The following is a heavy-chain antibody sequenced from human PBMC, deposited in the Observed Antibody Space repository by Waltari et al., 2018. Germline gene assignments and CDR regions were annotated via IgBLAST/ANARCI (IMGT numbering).Heavy chain of an antibody. CDR1: GYTFTSYA. Sequence: QVQLVQSGAEVKKPGAPVKVSCKASGYTFTSYAMHWVRQAPGQRLEWMGWINAGNGNTKYSQKFQGRVTITRDTSASTAYSELSSLGSEDTAVYYWARDDGSGSYPFDYWGQGTLVTVSS. CDR2: INAGNGNT. J-gene: IGHJ4*02. V-gene: IGHV1-3*01. D-gene: IGHD3-10*01. CDR3: ARDDGSGSYPFDY.